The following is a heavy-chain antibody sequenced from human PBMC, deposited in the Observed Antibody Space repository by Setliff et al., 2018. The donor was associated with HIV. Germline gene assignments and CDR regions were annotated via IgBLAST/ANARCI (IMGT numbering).Heavy chain of an antibody. J-gene: IGHJ3*02. Sequence: PSETLSLTCTVSGGSFTSRGYYWGWIRQPPGKGLEWIGSIFYSGVTYYNPSLKSRVPISVDTSKNQFSLNLTSVTAADTAVYYCARSKTFYDFWGGYYTHGAFKIWGLGTMVTVSS. CDR1: GGSFTSRGYY. CDR2: IFYSGVT. CDR3: ARSKTFYDFWGGYYTHGAFKI. D-gene: IGHD3-3*01. V-gene: IGHV4-39*01.